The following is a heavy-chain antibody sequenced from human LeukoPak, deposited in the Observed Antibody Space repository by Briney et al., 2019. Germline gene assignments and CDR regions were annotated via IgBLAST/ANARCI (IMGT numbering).Heavy chain of an antibody. V-gene: IGHV3-7*01. CDR3: ARDVLSSRYQNY. CDR1: GFTFSSYW. CDR2: IKQAGSEK. Sequence: GGSLRLSCAASGFTFSSYWMSWVRQAPGKGLEWVANIKQAGSEKYYVDSVKGRFTISRDDAKNSLYLQMNSLRAEDMAVYYCARDVLSSRYQNYWGQETLVTVSS. J-gene: IGHJ4*02. D-gene: IGHD6-13*01.